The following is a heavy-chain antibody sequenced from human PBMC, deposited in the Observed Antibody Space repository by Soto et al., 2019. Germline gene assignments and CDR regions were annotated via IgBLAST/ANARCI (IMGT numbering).Heavy chain of an antibody. CDR3: AGGTGWIWYN. D-gene: IGHD1-1*01. V-gene: IGHV3-7*04. Sequence: EVQLVESGGGLVQPGGSLRLSCAASGFTFSTYWMTWVRQAPGKGLEWVANIKQDGSQKYYVDSVKGRFTISRDNAKNSLYLQMNSLRAEDTAVYYCAGGTGWIWYNWGQGTLVTVSS. CDR1: GFTFSTYW. CDR2: IKQDGSQK. J-gene: IGHJ4*02.